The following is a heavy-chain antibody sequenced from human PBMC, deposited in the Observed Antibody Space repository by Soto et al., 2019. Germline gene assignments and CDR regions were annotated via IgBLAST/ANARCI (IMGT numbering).Heavy chain of an antibody. V-gene: IGHV3-23*01. J-gene: IGHJ4*02. D-gene: IGHD3-3*01. Sequence: EVQLLESGGALVQPGGSLRLSCEASGFTFSSYSMTWVRQAPGKGLEWISAFHASENRAYYADSVKGRFTASRDISRNTLYLQMNSLRGEDTATAYCAKDRGRDWLEEVEQWGRGSPVTVSS. CDR1: GFTFSSYS. CDR3: AKDRGRDWLEEVEQ. CDR2: FHASENRA.